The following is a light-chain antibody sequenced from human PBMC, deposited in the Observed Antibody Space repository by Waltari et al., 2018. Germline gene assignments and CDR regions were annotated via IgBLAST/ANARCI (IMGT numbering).Light chain of an antibody. CDR1: QSITTW. V-gene: IGKV1-5*03. J-gene: IGKJ1*01. CDR2: KAS. CDR3: QYSTT. Sequence: DIQMTQSPSTLSASVGARVTIPCRASQSITTWVAWYQQKPGKAPKPLIYKASSLGSGVPSMFSGSGSGTEFTLTISSLQPDDFATYFCQYSTTFGQGTKVEIK.